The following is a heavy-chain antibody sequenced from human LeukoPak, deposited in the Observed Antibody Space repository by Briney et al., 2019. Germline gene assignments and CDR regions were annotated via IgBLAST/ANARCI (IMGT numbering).Heavy chain of an antibody. CDR2: IYHSGST. CDR3: ASSYARTWADY. V-gene: IGHV4-38-2*02. Sequence: PSETLSLTCTVSGYSISSGYYWGWIRQPPGRGLEWIGSIYHSGSTYYNPSLKSRVTISVDTSKNQFSLKLSSVTAADTAVYYCASSYARTWADYWGQGTLVTVSS. J-gene: IGHJ4*02. D-gene: IGHD1-7*01. CDR1: GYSISSGYY.